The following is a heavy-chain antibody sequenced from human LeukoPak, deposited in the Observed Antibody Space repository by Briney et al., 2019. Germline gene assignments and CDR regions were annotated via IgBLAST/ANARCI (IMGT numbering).Heavy chain of an antibody. Sequence: GESLKISCQGSGYTFTTYWIGWVRQMPGKGLEWMGIIYPGDSDTRYSPSFQGQVTISADKSISTAYLQWSGLKASDTAIYYCARWLPSLEAFDYWGQGTLVIVSS. CDR3: ARWLPSLEAFDY. J-gene: IGHJ4*02. V-gene: IGHV5-51*01. CDR1: GYTFTTYW. CDR2: IYPGDSDT. D-gene: IGHD5-18*01.